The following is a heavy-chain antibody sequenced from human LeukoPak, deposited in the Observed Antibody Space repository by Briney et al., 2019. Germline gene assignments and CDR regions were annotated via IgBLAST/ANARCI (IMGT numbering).Heavy chain of an antibody. D-gene: IGHD3-16*01. CDR2: IIPIFGTA. CDR3: ARDRSYGPYNFED. CDR1: GYTFTSYG. V-gene: IGHV1-69*13. J-gene: IGHJ4*02. Sequence: GASVKVSCKASGYTFTSYGISWVRQAPGQGLEWMGGIIPIFGTANYAQKFQGRVTITADESTSTAYMELSSLRSEDTAVYYCARDRSYGPYNFEDWGQGTLVTVSS.